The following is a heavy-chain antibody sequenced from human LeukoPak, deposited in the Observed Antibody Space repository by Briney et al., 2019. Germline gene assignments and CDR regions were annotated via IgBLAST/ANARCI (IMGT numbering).Heavy chain of an antibody. Sequence: PSETLSLTCSVSGYSTSRGYHWAWVRQPPGKGLEWIGSVHYSGATYYNPSLNSRLTISADTSKNQFSLKMDSVTAADTAIYYCARINYNPDYWGQGTLVSVSS. CDR3: ARINYNPDY. D-gene: IGHD1-14*01. CDR1: GYSTSRGYH. J-gene: IGHJ4*02. CDR2: VHYSGAT. V-gene: IGHV4-38-2*02.